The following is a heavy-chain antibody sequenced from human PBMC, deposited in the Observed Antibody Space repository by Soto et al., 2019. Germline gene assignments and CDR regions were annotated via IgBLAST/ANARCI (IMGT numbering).Heavy chain of an antibody. D-gene: IGHD1-26*01. CDR3: ARRSFYGPYHFDY. V-gene: IGHV5-51*01. CDR1: GYNSATYW. Sequence: LKISCKGSGYNSATYWIGWVRQMPGKGLEWMGIIYPGDSDTRYSPPFQGQVTISADKSISTAYLQWSSLKASDAAMYYCARRSFYGPYHFDYWGQGTLVTVSS. CDR2: IYPGDSDT. J-gene: IGHJ4*02.